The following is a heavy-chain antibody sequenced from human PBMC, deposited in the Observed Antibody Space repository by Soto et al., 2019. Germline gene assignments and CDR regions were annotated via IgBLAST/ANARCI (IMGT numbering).Heavy chain of an antibody. CDR1: GFTFDSYG. D-gene: IGHD4-17*01. CDR2: ISSDGNNK. CDR3: AKYLLQNTVNSCGS. Sequence: QVQLVESGGGVVQPGRSLRLSCAASGFTFDSYGMHWVRQAPGKGLEWVAVISSDGNNKYYADSVKGRFSIYRDNFNNMLDQEMSRFRVEEAAVYYFAKYLLQNTVNSCGSGGQGTLVTVSS. V-gene: IGHV3-30*18. J-gene: IGHJ4*02.